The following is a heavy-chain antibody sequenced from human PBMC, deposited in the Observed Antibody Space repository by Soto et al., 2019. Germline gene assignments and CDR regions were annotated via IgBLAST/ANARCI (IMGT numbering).Heavy chain of an antibody. CDR3: ARDLMKRNYDSWSGSEKQPYGMDV. Sequence: GGSLRLSCAASGFTVSSNYMNWVRQAPGKGLEWVSYISSSSSTIYYADSVKGRFTISRDNAKNSLYLQMNSLRDEDTAVYYCARDLMKRNYDSWSGSEKQPYGMDVWGQGTTVTVSS. J-gene: IGHJ6*02. CDR1: GFTVSSNY. D-gene: IGHD3-3*01. V-gene: IGHV3-48*02. CDR2: ISSSSSTI.